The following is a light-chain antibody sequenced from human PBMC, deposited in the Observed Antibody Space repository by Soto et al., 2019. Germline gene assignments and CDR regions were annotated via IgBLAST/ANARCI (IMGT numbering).Light chain of an antibody. Sequence: DIQMTQSPSTLSASVGGRVTITCRASQSISSWLDWXKKKTRXXNTLXXXXXXXSERGEPAKASGSQSGTDFTLTIRIPQPDDFATYYCQHCISYSEALGQGT. CDR1: QSISSW. J-gene: IGKJ1*01. CDR2: XXX. CDR3: QHCISYSEA. V-gene: IGKV1-5*01.